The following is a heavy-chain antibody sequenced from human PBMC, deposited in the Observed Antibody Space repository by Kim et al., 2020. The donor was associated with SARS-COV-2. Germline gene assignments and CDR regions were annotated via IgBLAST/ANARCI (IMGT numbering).Heavy chain of an antibody. CDR3: SRDYYGDSTYLAY. Sequence: SETLSLTCTVSGGSISSYFWNWIRQSPWKGLEWIGGIYYSGSTKYNTSLKGRVTISVEMSNNQFFLRLSSVTAADTAVYYCSRDYYGDSTYLAYWWRG. CDR2: IYYSGST. D-gene: IGHD4-17*01. V-gene: IGHV4-59*01. J-gene: IGHJ4*02. CDR1: GGSISSYF.